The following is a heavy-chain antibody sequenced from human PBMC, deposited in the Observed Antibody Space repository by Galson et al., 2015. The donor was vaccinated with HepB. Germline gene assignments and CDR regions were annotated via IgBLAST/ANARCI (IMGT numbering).Heavy chain of an antibody. CDR1: GFTFSSFA. D-gene: IGHD4-17*01. Sequence: SLRLSCAASGFTFSSFAMTWVRQTPGKGLEWVSVISGSGANTYFADSVKGRFTISRDNSKNTLYLQLNNLRVEDTALYYCAKGAGGTTVWENWFDHWGQGTLVTVSS. CDR2: ISGSGANT. V-gene: IGHV3-23*01. CDR3: AKGAGGTTVWENWFDH. J-gene: IGHJ5*02.